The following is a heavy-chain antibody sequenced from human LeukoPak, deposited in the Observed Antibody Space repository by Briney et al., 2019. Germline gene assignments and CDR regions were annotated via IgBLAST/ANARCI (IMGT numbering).Heavy chain of an antibody. D-gene: IGHD6-19*01. J-gene: IGHJ4*02. Sequence: SETLSLTCAVYGGSFSGYYWSWIRQPPGKGLEWIGEINHSGSTNYNPSLKSRVTISVDTSKNQFSLKLSSVTAADTAVYYCARHRGSGWPPVSYFDYWGQGTLVTVSS. CDR3: ARHRGSGWPPVSYFDY. V-gene: IGHV4-34*01. CDR2: INHSGST. CDR1: GGSFSGYY.